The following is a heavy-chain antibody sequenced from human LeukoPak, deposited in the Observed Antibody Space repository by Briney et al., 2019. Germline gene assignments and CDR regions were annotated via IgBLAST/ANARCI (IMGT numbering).Heavy chain of an antibody. CDR2: INHSGST. CDR3: ARNRGGSDWNYNFDY. Sequence: PSETLSLTCAVYGGSFSGYYWSWIRQPPGKGLEWIGEINHSGSTNYNPSLKSRVTISVDTSKNQFSLKLSSVTAADTAVYYCARNRGGSDWNYNFDYWGQGTLVTVSS. CDR1: GGSFSGYY. J-gene: IGHJ4*02. V-gene: IGHV4-34*01. D-gene: IGHD1-7*01.